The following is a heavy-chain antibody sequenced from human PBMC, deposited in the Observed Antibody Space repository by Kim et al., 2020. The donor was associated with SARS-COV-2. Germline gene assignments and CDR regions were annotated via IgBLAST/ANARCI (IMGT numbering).Heavy chain of an antibody. Sequence: NYTQKFQERVTITRDMSTSTAYMELSSLRSEDTAVYYCAGDSSGYTDAFDIWGQGTMVTVSS. CDR3: AGDSSGYTDAFDI. J-gene: IGHJ3*02. D-gene: IGHD3-22*01. V-gene: IGHV1-58*01.